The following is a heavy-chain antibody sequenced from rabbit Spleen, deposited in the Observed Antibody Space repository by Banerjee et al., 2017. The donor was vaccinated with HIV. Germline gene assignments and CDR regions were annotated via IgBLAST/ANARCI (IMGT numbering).Heavy chain of an antibody. CDR3: ARDTSGSFSSYGMDL. D-gene: IGHD1-1*01. Sequence: QSLEESGGDLVKPGASLTLTCTASGVSFSSSSYMCWVRQAPGKGLEWIACIDTGSSGFTYFATWAKGRFTCSKTSSTTVTLQMTRLTAADTATYFCARDTSGSFSSYGMDLWGPGTLVTVS. J-gene: IGHJ6*01. CDR1: GVSFSSSSY. V-gene: IGHV1S40*01. CDR2: IDTGSSGFT.